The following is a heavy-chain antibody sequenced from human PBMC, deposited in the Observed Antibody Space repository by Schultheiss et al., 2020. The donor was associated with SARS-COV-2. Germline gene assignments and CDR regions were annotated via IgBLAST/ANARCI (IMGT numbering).Heavy chain of an antibody. Sequence: SETLSLTCAVYGGSFSGYYWSWIRQPPGKGLEWIGYIYYSGSTNYNPSLKSRVTISVDTSKNQFSLKLSSVTAADTAVYYCARDPYYYDSSGYDDAFDIWGQGTRVTVSS. CDR2: IYYSGST. J-gene: IGHJ3*02. CDR3: ARDPYYYDSSGYDDAFDI. V-gene: IGHV4-59*01. D-gene: IGHD3-22*01. CDR1: GGSFSGYY.